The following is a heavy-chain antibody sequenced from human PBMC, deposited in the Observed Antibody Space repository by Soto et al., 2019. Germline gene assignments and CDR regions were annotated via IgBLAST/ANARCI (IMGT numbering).Heavy chain of an antibody. CDR1: GFTFSSYA. D-gene: IGHD5-12*01. Sequence: EVQVLESGGGLVQPGGSLRLSCAASGFTFSSYAMSWVRQAPGKGLEWVSAISGSGGSTYYADSVKGRFTISRDNSKNTLYLQMNSLRAEDTAVYYCAKVGDSGYDWGHFDYWGQGTLVTVSS. CDR3: AKVGDSGYDWGHFDY. J-gene: IGHJ4*02. V-gene: IGHV3-23*01. CDR2: ISGSGGST.